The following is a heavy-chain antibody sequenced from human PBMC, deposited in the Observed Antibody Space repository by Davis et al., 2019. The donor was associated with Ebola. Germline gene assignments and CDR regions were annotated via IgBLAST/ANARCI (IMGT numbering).Heavy chain of an antibody. CDR1: GYTFTSYD. CDR2: MNPNSGNT. Sequence: AASVKVSCKASGYTFTSYDINWVRQAPGQGLEWMGWMNPNSGNTGYAQKFQGRVTMTRNTSISTAYMELSSLRSEDTAVYYCARGGYPWGGYYYYGMDVWGQGTTVTVSS. CDR3: ARGGYPWGGYYYYGMDV. V-gene: IGHV1-8*01. J-gene: IGHJ6*02. D-gene: IGHD2-21*01.